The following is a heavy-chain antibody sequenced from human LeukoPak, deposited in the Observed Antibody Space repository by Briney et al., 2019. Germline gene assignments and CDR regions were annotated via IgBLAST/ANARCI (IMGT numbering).Heavy chain of an antibody. CDR3: ARGLHWFDP. V-gene: IGHV3-74*01. J-gene: IGHJ5*02. Sequence: GGSLRLSCAASGFTFSSYCTHCVRQAPGKGAVWVSRINSDGSSTSSADSAKGRFNLSRDNAKTTLYLKMNSLRAEDTAVYYCARGLHWFDPWGQGTLVIVSS. CDR1: GFTFSSYC. CDR2: INSDGSST.